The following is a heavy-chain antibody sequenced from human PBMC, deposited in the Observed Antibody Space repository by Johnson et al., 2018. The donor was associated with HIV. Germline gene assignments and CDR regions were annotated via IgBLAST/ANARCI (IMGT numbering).Heavy chain of an antibody. V-gene: IGHV3-72*01. CDR2: TRKKVNSYTT. J-gene: IGHJ3*02. Sequence: VQLVESGGGLVQPGGSLRLSCAASGFTFSDHYMDWVRQAPGKGLEWVGRTRKKVNSYTTEYAASVKGRFTISRDDSKSIAYLQMNSLKTEDTAVYYCSRGRYSSSWDRWDDAFDIWGQGTMVTVSS. D-gene: IGHD6-13*01. CDR3: SRGRYSSSWDRWDDAFDI. CDR1: GFTFSDHY.